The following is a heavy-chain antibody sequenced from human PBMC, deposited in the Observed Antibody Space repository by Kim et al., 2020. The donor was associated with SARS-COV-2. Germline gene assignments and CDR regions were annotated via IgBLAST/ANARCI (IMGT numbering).Heavy chain of an antibody. V-gene: IGHV3-23*01. CDR2: IDGSDGTP. Sequence: GGSLRLSCTTSGFTFTGYAMSWVRQAPGKGLEWVSSIDGSDGTPYYVDSVKGRFTISRDDSKSTLYLWMTSLRADDTAVYYCLKGGWGWIWDHWGQGAHVTVAS. J-gene: IGHJ4*02. CDR1: GFTFTGYA. D-gene: IGHD2-2*03. CDR3: LKGGWGWIWDH.